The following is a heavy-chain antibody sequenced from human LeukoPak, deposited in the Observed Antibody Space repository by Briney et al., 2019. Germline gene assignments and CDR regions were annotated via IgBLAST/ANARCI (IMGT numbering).Heavy chain of an antibody. J-gene: IGHJ4*02. CDR1: GGSFSGYY. D-gene: IGHD3-16*01. CDR2: INHSGST. V-gene: IGHV4-34*01. CDR3: ARLSQGGYFDY. Sequence: KPSETLSLTCAVYGGSFSGYYWSWIRQPPGKGLEWIGEINHSGSTNYNPSLKSRVTISVDTSKNQFSLKLSSVTAADTAVYYCARLSQGGYFDYWGQGTLVTVPS.